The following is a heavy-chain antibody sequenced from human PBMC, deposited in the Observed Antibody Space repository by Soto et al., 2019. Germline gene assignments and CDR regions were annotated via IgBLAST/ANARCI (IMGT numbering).Heavy chain of an antibody. Sequence: EVQLVESGGGLVQPGGSLKLSCAASGFTFSGSAMHWVRQASGKGLEWVGRIRSKANSYATAYAASVKGRFTISRDDSNNTAYLQMNSLKTEDTAVYYCTSWRCTYYGDSRWFFDYWGQGTLVTVCS. CDR3: TSWRCTYYGDSRWFFDY. V-gene: IGHV3-73*01. CDR2: IRSKANSYAT. J-gene: IGHJ4*02. CDR1: GFTFSGSA. D-gene: IGHD4-17*01.